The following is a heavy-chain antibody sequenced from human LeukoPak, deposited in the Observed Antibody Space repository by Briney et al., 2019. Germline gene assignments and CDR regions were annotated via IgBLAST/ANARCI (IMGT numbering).Heavy chain of an antibody. D-gene: IGHD3-10*01. CDR1: GYSISSGYY. Sequence: SETLSLTCTVSGYSISSGYYWGWIRQPPGKGLEWIGSIYHSGSTYYNPSLKSRVTISVDTSKNQFSLKLSSVTAADTAVYYCARGRRITMVRGVTENDYWGQGTLVTVSS. CDR2: IYHSGST. J-gene: IGHJ4*02. CDR3: ARGRRITMVRGVTENDY. V-gene: IGHV4-38-2*02.